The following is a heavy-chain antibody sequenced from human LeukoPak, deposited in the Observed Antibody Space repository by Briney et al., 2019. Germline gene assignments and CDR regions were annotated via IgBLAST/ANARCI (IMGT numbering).Heavy chain of an antibody. J-gene: IGHJ4*02. V-gene: IGHV4-59*12. CDR3: ARGGQLWSPAFDY. D-gene: IGHD5-18*01. CDR2: IYYSGST. CDR1: GGSISSYY. Sequence: PSETLSLTCTVSGGSISSYYWSWIRQPPGKGLEWIGYIYYSGSTNYNPSLKSRVTISVDTSKNQFSLKLSSVTAADTAVYYCARGGQLWSPAFDYWGQGTLVTVSS.